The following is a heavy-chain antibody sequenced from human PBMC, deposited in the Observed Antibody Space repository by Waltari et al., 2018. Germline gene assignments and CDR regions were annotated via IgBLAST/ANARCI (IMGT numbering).Heavy chain of an antibody. CDR2: IKHGGST. Sequence: QVQLLQWGAGLLQPSEPLSLTCGVTGGPFGGHTWSWIRQPPGKGLEWIGEIKHGGSTNYTPSLKSRLTISIDTSKNQSSLKLNSVTAADTAVYYCVMNYNFWSGYPFWGQGTQVTVSS. CDR3: VMNYNFWSGYPF. V-gene: IGHV4-34*01. J-gene: IGHJ4*02. CDR1: GGPFGGHT. D-gene: IGHD3-3*01.